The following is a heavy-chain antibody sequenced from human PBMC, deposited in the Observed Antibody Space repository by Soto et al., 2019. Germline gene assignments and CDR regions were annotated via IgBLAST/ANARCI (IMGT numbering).Heavy chain of an antibody. CDR3: ARYSGYDWSYFDY. J-gene: IGHJ4*02. V-gene: IGHV4-59*08. D-gene: IGHD5-12*01. CDR2: IYYSGST. CDR1: GGSISSYY. Sequence: PSETLSLTCTVSGGSISSYYWSWIRQPPGKGLEWIGYIYYSGSTNYNPSLKSRVTISVDTSKNQFSLKLSSVTAADTAVYYCARYSGYDWSYFDYWGQGTLVTVSS.